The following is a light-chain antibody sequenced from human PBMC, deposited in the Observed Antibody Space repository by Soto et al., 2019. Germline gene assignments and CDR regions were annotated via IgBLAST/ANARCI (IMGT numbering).Light chain of an antibody. CDR3: SSYTSGNSLMV. CDR1: SSDVGGYNY. Sequence: QSALTQPASVSGSPGQSITISCTGTSSDVGGYNYVSWYQQRPGKAPKLMIYDVANRPSGVSNRFSGSKSGNTASLTIAGLQAEDEADYYCSSYTSGNSLMVFGGGTQLTVL. J-gene: IGLJ2*01. CDR2: DVA. V-gene: IGLV2-14*01.